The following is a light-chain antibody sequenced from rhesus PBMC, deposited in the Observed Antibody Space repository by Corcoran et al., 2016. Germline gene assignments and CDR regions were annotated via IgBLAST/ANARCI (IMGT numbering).Light chain of an antibody. V-gene: IGKV3S11*01. J-gene: IGKJ4*01. CDR3: QQESNWSLT. CDR1: QSVSSY. Sequence: QVILTQSPATLSLSPGERATLSCRASQSVSSYLAWYQQKPGQAPRLLIYGASSRATGIPDRFRGSGSGTDFTLTISSLEPEDVAVYFCQQESNWSLTFGGGTKVEVK. CDR2: GAS.